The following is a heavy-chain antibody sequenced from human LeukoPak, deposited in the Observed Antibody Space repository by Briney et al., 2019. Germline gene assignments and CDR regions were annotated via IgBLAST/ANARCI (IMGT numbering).Heavy chain of an antibody. CDR2: IRTTAEGAKYA. Sequence: QPGKSLRLSCATSGFSFTDYPMNLVRQAPGKWLEWISNIRTTAEGAKYAYYADSVKGRVTISRDDGKNTLYLHMNSLRDDDTLFYHAEDGIRDAFDYWGQGILVTVSS. J-gene: IGHJ4*02. D-gene: IGHD3-9*01. V-gene: IGHV3-48*02. CDR1: GFSFTDYP. CDR3: EDGIRDAFDY.